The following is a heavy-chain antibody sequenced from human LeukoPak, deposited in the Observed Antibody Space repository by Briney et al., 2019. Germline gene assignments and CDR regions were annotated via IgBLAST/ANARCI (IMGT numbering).Heavy chain of an antibody. CDR3: ARGSDGDYVFDY. J-gene: IGHJ4*02. CDR2: INPNSGGT. V-gene: IGHV1-2*06. CDR1: GYTFTSYY. D-gene: IGHD4-17*01. Sequence: ASVKVSCKASGYTFTSYYMHWVRQAPGQGLEWMGRINPNSGGTNYAQKFQGRVTVTRDTSTSTVYMELSSLRSEDTAVYYCARGSDGDYVFDYWGQGTLVTVSS.